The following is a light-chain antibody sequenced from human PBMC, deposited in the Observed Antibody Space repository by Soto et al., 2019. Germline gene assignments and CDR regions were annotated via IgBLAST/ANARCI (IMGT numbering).Light chain of an antibody. V-gene: IGKV3-15*01. J-gene: IGKJ4*01. Sequence: DIVLTQSPDTLSLSPGESATLSCRASQGVGSTLAWYRQQPGQAPRLLIYDAYIRATGVPARFSGSGSGTEFTLTISSLQSEDFAVYYCQHYKTWPLAFGGGTKGDIK. CDR2: DAY. CDR1: QGVGST. CDR3: QHYKTWPLA.